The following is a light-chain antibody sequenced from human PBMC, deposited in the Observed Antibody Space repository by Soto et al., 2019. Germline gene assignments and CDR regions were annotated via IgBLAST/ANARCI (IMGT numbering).Light chain of an antibody. CDR1: QSISSY. CDR2: AAS. Sequence: DIQMTQSPSSLSASVGERVTLTCRASQSISSYLNWYQQKPGKAPKLLIYAASSVQSGVPSRFSGSGSGTDFPLTISILQHEYFATYYCQQSYSTPRTFGQGTKVEIK. J-gene: IGKJ1*01. V-gene: IGKV1-39*01. CDR3: QQSYSTPRT.